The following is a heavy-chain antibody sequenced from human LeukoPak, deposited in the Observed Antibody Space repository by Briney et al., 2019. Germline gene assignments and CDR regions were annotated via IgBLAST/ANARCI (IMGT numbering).Heavy chain of an antibody. J-gene: IGHJ6*02. CDR2: IYYSGST. CDR3: ARTTTEVYYYGMDV. Sequence: SETLSLTCTVSGGSISSYYWSWIRQPPGKRLEWIGYIYYSGSTNYNPSLKSRVTISVDTSKNQFSLKLSSVTAADTAVYYCARTTTEVYYYGMDVWGQGTTVTVSS. D-gene: IGHD4-4*01. V-gene: IGHV4-59*01. CDR1: GGSISSYY.